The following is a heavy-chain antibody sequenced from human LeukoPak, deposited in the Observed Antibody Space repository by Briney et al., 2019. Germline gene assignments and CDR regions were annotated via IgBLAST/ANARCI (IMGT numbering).Heavy chain of an antibody. Sequence: PSGTLSLTCAVSGGSISSSNWWSWVRQPPGKGLEWIGEIYHSGSTNYNPSLKSRVTISVDKSKNQFSLKLSSVTAADTAVYYCARDSYCSGGSCYPFDYWGQGTLVTVSS. V-gene: IGHV4-4*02. J-gene: IGHJ4*02. CDR1: GGSISSSNW. CDR3: ARDSYCSGGSCYPFDY. D-gene: IGHD2-15*01. CDR2: IYHSGST.